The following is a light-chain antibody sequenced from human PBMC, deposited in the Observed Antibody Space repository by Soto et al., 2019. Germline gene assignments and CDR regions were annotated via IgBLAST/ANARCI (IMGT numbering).Light chain of an antibody. Sequence: QYVLTQPPSASGTPGQRVTRACSGSSSNIGSNTVNWYQHLPGTAPKLLIYSNDQRPSGVPDRFSGSKSGTSASLAISGLQSEDEADYYCAAWDDSLNGDYVFGTGTKLTVL. CDR3: AAWDDSLNGDYV. CDR1: SSNIGSNT. J-gene: IGLJ1*01. V-gene: IGLV1-44*01. CDR2: SND.